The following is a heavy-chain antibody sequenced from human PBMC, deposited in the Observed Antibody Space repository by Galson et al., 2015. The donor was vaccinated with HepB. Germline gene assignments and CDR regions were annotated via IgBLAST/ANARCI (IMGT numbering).Heavy chain of an antibody. V-gene: IGHV1-18*04. D-gene: IGHD6-13*01. J-gene: IGHJ6*02. CDR1: GYTFTSYG. CDR3: ARVVGSSWYYYYYGMDV. CDR2: ISAYNGNT. Sequence: SVKVSCKASGYTFTSYGISWVRQAPGQGLEWMGWISAYNGNTNYAQKLQGRVTMTTDTSTSTAYMELRSLRSDDTAVYYCARVVGSSWYYYYYGMDVWGRGTTVTVSS.